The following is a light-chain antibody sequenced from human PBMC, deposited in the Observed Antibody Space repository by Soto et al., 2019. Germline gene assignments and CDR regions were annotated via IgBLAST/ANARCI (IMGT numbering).Light chain of an antibody. CDR1: SGHSTYA. Sequence: QPVLTQSPSASASLGASVKLTCTLSSGHSTYAIAWHQQQPEKGPRYLMKLNSDGSHSKGDGIPHRLSGSSSGAERYLTISSLPSEDEADYYCQTWGTGIQVIFGGGTKLTVL. CDR2: LNSDGSH. CDR3: QTWGTGIQVI. V-gene: IGLV4-69*01. J-gene: IGLJ2*01.